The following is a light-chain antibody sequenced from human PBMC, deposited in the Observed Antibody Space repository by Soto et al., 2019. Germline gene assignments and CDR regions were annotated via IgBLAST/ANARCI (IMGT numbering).Light chain of an antibody. CDR2: DAS. J-gene: IGKJ5*01. CDR1: QDISNY. CDR3: QQYDNLPIT. Sequence: DIQMTQSPSSLSASVGDRVTITCQASQDISNYLNWHQQKPGKAPKLLIYDASNLETGVPSRFSGSGSWTDFTFTISSLQPEDIATYYCQQYDNLPITFGQGTRLEIK. V-gene: IGKV1-33*01.